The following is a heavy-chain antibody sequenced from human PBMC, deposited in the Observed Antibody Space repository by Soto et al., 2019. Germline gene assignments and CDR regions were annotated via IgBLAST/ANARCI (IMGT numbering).Heavy chain of an antibody. V-gene: IGHV1-2*04. CDR3: AREERSCSGGSCYSRNNWFDP. J-gene: IGHJ5*02. CDR1: GYTFTGYY. CDR2: INPNSGGT. D-gene: IGHD2-15*01. Sequence: ASVKVSCKASGYTFTGYYMHWVRQAPGQGLEWMGWINPNSGGTNYAQKFQGWVTMTRDTSISTAYMELSRLRSDDTAVYYCAREERSCSGGSCYSRNNWFDPWGQGTLVTVSS.